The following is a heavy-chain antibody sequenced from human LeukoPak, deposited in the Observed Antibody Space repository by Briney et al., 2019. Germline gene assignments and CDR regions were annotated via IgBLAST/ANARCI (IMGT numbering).Heavy chain of an antibody. D-gene: IGHD6-13*01. CDR2: ISGSAGTT. V-gene: IGHV3-23*01. Sequence: GGSLRLSCAASEFSVGSNYMTWVRQAPGKGLEWVSGISGSAGTTYYADSVKGRSTISRDNSKNTLYLQMNSLRAEDTAIYYCAKDVDSSSWFYGYFDLWGRGTLVTVSS. CDR3: AKDVDSSSWFYGYFDL. J-gene: IGHJ2*01. CDR1: EFSVGSNY.